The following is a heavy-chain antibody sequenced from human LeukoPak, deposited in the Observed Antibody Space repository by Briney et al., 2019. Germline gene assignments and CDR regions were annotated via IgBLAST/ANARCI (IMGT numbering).Heavy chain of an antibody. CDR1: GGTFSSYA. V-gene: IGHV1-69*06. CDR3: ASFQAGPGAFDI. J-gene: IGHJ3*02. CDR2: IIPIFGTA. D-gene: IGHD6-19*01. Sequence: ASVKVSCKASGGTFSSYAISWVRQAPGQGLEWMGGIIPIFGTANYAQKFQGRVTITADKSTSTAYMELSSLRSEDTAVYYCASFQAGPGAFDIWGQGTMVTVSS.